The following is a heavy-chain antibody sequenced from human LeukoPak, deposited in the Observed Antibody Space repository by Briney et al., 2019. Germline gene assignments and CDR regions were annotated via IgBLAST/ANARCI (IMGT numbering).Heavy chain of an antibody. J-gene: IGHJ4*02. Sequence: ASVKVSCKASGYTFTSYGISWVRQAPGQGLEWMGWISAYNGNTNYAQKFQGRVTITRNTSISTAYMELSSLRSEDTAVYYCASSTYRYWGQGTLVTVSS. CDR2: ISAYNGNT. CDR1: GYTFTSYG. V-gene: IGHV1-18*01. D-gene: IGHD1-26*01. CDR3: ASSTYRY.